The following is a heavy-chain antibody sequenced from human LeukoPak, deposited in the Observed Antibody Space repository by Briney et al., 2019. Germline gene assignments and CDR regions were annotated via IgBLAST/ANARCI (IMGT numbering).Heavy chain of an antibody. D-gene: IGHD4-17*01. Sequence: GGSLRLSCAASGFTFSSYEMNWVRQAPGKGLEWFSYISSSGSTIYYADSVKGRFTISRDNAKNSLYLQMNSLRAEDTAVYYCARDLNGDCYFDYWGQGTLVTVSS. V-gene: IGHV3-48*03. CDR3: ARDLNGDCYFDY. CDR1: GFTFSSYE. J-gene: IGHJ4*02. CDR2: ISSSGSTI.